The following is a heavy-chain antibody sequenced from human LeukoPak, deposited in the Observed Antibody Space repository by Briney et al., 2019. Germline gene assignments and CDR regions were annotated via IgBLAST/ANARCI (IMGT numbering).Heavy chain of an antibody. J-gene: IGHJ5*02. CDR1: GYTFTGYY. Sequence: ASVTVSFTASGYTFTGYYMHWVRQAPGQGLEWMGWISPNSGGTNYAQKFQGRVTMTRDTSISTAYMELSRLRSDDTAVYYCARGYCSSTSCYTWGDWIDPWGQGTLVTVSS. CDR3: ARGYCSSTSCYTWGDWIDP. V-gene: IGHV1-2*02. D-gene: IGHD2-2*02. CDR2: ISPNSGGT.